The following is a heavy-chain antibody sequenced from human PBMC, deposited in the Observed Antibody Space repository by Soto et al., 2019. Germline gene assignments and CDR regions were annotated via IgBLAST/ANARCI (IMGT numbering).Heavy chain of an antibody. CDR3: AKNQERELPRVIDF. D-gene: IGHD1-7*01. Sequence: GGSLSLSCATSGLTFSNYAMSWVRQAPGGGLEWVSSMSGSSSTTYYADSVRGRFTISRDKSKNTLYLQMSSLRAEDTALYYCAKNQERELPRVIDFWGQGTLVTVSS. CDR2: MSGSSSTT. CDR1: GLTFSNYA. J-gene: IGHJ4*02. V-gene: IGHV3-23*01.